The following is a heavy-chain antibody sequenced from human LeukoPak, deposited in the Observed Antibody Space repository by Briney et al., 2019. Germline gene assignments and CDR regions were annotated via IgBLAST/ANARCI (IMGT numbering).Heavy chain of an antibody. CDR1: GGTFSGYA. Sequence: ASVKVSCKASGGTFSGYAISWVRQAPGQGLEWMGGIIPIFGTANYAQKFQGRVTITTDESTSTAYMELSSLRSEDTAVYYCARDQDGYSSSSSPDWGQGTLVTVSS. D-gene: IGHD6-6*01. J-gene: IGHJ4*02. CDR2: IIPIFGTA. CDR3: ARDQDGYSSSSSPD. V-gene: IGHV1-69*05.